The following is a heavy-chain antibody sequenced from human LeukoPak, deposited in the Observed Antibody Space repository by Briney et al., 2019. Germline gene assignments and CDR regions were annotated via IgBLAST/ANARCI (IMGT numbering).Heavy chain of an antibody. V-gene: IGHV4-39*01. D-gene: IGHD6-19*01. J-gene: IGHJ4*02. CDR2: IYYSGST. Sequence: XYXWGWIRXPXGXGLEWIGSIYYSGSTYYNPSLKSRVTISVDTSKNQFSLKLSSVTAADTAVYYCARHLYSSGWYGDYWGQGTLVTVST. CDR1: XYX. CDR3: ARHLYSSGWYGDY.